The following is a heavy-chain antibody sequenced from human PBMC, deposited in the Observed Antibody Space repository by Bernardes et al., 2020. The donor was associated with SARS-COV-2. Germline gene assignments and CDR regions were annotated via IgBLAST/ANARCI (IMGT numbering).Heavy chain of an antibody. D-gene: IGHD3-22*01. J-gene: IGHJ4*02. CDR1: GASILSGTHY. CDR3: ARHGRTPSGTQLWFCPPDS. Sequence: SETLSLTCTVSGASILSGTHYWGWIRQPPGKPLEWIGAMFSTETINYNPSLKGRATLSADRSKNQFSLKLTSATAADTAVYYCARHGRTPSGTQLWFCPPDSWGQGTLVTVSA. V-gene: IGHV4-39*01. CDR2: MFSTETI.